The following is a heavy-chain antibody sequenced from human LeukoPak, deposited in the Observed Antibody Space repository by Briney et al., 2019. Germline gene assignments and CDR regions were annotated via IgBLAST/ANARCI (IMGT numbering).Heavy chain of an antibody. D-gene: IGHD1-7*01. Sequence: GRSLRLSCAASGFTFSSYEMHWVRQAPGKGLERVAFISCDGSNKYYADSVKGRFTISRDNSKNTLYLQMNSLRAEDTAVYYCAKVGGITGTTERFCLGEKRTPRIYLDY. J-gene: IGHJ4*01. CDR1: GFTFSSYE. CDR3: AKVGGITGTTERFCLGEKRTPRIYLDY. CDR2: ISCDGSNK. V-gene: IGHV3-30*04.